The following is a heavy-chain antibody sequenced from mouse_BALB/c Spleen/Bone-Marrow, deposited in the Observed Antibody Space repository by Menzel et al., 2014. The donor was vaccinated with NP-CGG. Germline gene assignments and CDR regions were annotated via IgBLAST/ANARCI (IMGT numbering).Heavy chain of an antibody. CDR2: VNPYNDGT. CDR3: ARRGRIAEALGY. V-gene: IGHV1-14*01. J-gene: IGHJ2*01. Sequence: VQLKQSGPELVKPGASVKMSCKASGYTFTSYVMHWVKQKPGQGLGWIGYVNPYNDGTKYNEKFKGKATLTSDKSSSTAYMELSSLTSEDSAVYYCARRGRIAEALGYWGQGTTLTVSS. D-gene: IGHD6-1*01. CDR1: GYTFTSYV.